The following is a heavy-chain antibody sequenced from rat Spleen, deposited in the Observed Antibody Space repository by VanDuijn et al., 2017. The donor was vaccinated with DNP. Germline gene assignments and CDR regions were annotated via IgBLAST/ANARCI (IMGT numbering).Heavy chain of an antibody. CDR3: AREQHYHFDY. J-gene: IGHJ2*01. V-gene: IGHV5S13*01. Sequence: EVQLVESGGGLVQPGRSLKLSCVASGFTFSNYGMAWVRQAPTKGLEWVASITNSGGSTDHRDSVKGRFTISRDNAKNTLYLQMNSLRSEDTATYYCAREQHYHFDYWGQGVVVTVSS. CDR1: GFTFSNYG. D-gene: IGHD1-10*01. CDR2: ITNSGGST.